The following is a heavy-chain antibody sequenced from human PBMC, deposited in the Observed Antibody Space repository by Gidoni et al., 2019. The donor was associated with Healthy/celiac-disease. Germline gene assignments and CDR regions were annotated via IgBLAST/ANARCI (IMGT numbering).Heavy chain of an antibody. Sequence: QLQLHESVPGLVKPSETLSLTCTVSGGSISSSSYYWGWIRHPPGKGLDWIGSIYYSGSTYYNPSLKSRVTISVDTSKNQFSLKLSSVTAADTAVYYCARLTEYLEFDYWGQGTLVTVSS. CDR1: GGSISSSSYY. V-gene: IGHV4-39*01. CDR3: ARLTEYLEFDY. J-gene: IGHJ4*02. D-gene: IGHD3-3*01. CDR2: IYYSGST.